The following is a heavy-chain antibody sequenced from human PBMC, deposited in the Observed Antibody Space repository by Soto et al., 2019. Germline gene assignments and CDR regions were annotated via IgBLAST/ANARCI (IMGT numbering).Heavy chain of an antibody. CDR2: ISGSGGST. V-gene: IGHV3-23*01. CDR1: GFTFSSYA. Sequence: EVQLLESGGGLVQPGGSLRLSCAASGFTFSSYAMSWVRQAPGKGLEWVSAISGSGGSTYYEDSVKGRFTISRDNSKNTLYLQMNSLRAEDTAVYYCAKVADILTGYYSTNYYYYGMDVWGQGTTVTVSS. CDR3: AKVADILTGYYSTNYYYYGMDV. D-gene: IGHD3-9*01. J-gene: IGHJ6*02.